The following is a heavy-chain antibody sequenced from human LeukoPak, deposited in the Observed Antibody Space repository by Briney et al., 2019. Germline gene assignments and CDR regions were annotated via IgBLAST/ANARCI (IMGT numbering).Heavy chain of an antibody. CDR2: IYYTGST. D-gene: IGHD2/OR15-2a*01. CDR1: GGSIISYY. J-gene: IGHJ4*02. Sequence: PSETLSLTCTVSGGSIISYYWSWIRQPPGKGLEYIGHIYYTGSTTCNPSLKSRVTISVDASKNQFSLRLSSVTAADTAVYYCARFSSTSLEYWGQGTLVTVSS. V-gene: IGHV4-59*01. CDR3: ARFSSTSLEY.